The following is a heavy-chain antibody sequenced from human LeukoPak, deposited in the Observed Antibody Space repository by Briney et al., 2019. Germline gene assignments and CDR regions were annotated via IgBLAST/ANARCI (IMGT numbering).Heavy chain of an antibody. CDR2: INHSGNT. Sequence: SETLSLTCAVYGGTFSGYYWSWIRQPPGKGLEWIGEINHSGNTNYNPSLKSRVTISIDTSKNQFSLKLSSVTAADTAVYYCARDSGSSRGFDYWGQGTLVTVSS. CDR1: GGTFSGYY. J-gene: IGHJ4*02. CDR3: ARDSGSSRGFDY. D-gene: IGHD1-26*01. V-gene: IGHV4-34*01.